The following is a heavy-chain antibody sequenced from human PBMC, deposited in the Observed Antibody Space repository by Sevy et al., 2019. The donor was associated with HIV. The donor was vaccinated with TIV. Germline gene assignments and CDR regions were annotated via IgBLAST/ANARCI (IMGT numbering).Heavy chain of an antibody. CDR3: ARGGYYDSSGRKFDY. CDR2: IWYDGSNK. Sequence: LSLTCAASGFTFSSYGMHWVRQAPGKGLEWVAVIWYDGSNKYYADSVKGRFTISRDNSKNTLYLQMNSLRAEDTAVYYCARGGYYDSSGRKFDYWGQGPLVTVSS. J-gene: IGHJ4*02. D-gene: IGHD3-22*01. CDR1: GFTFSSYG. V-gene: IGHV3-33*01.